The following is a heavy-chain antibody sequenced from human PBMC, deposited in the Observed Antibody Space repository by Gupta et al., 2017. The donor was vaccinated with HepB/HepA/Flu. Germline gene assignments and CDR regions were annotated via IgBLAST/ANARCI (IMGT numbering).Heavy chain of an antibody. CDR3: ARGSYSYDY. Sequence: QLQLQESGTGLVKPSETLSLTCTAPGGSISSSSYYWGWIRQPTGKGLEWIGSIYYSGSTYYNPSLKSRVTISVDTSKKQFSLKLSSVTAADTAVYYCARGSYSYDYWGQGTLVTVSS. D-gene: IGHD1-26*01. V-gene: IGHV4-39*01. J-gene: IGHJ4*02. CDR2: IYYSGST. CDR1: GGSISSSSYY.